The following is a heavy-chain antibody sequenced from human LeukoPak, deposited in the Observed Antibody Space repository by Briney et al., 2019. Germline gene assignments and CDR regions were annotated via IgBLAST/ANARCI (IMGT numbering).Heavy chain of an antibody. J-gene: IGHJ6*02. CDR3: AKRGGYSGYDALSYYYYGMDV. D-gene: IGHD5-12*01. Sequence: SVKLSCKASGGTFSSYAISWVRQAPGQGLEWMGRIIPILGIANYAQKFQGRVTITADKSTSTAYMELSSLRSEDTAVYYCAKRGGYSGYDALSYYYYGMDVWGQGTTVTVSS. CDR1: GGTFSSYA. V-gene: IGHV1-69*04. CDR2: IIPILGIA.